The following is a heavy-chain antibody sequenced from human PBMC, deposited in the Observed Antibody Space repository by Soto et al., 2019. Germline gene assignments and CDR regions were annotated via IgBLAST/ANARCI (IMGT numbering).Heavy chain of an antibody. V-gene: IGHV3-43*01. CDR3: AKWITVVVVAATTSFDY. CDR2: ISWDGGST. CDR1: GFTFDDYS. J-gene: IGHJ4*02. Sequence: GGSLRLSCAASGFTFDDYSMHWVRQAPGKGLEWVSLISWDGGSTYYADSVKGRFTISRDNSKNTLYLQMNSLRAEDTAVYYCAKWITVVVVAATTSFDYWGQGTLVTVSS. D-gene: IGHD2-15*01.